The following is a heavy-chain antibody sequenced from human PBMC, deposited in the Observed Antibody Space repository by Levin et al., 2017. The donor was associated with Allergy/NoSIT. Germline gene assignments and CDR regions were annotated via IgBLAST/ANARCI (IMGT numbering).Heavy chain of an antibody. V-gene: IGHV3-66*02. Sequence: GGSLRLSCAASGFTVSSDYMSWVRQAPGKGLEWVSVIYSGGSTYYADSVKGRFTISRDNSKNTLYLQMNSLRAEDTAVYYCARGFSYYYGSGASDYWGQGTLVTVSS. J-gene: IGHJ4*02. D-gene: IGHD3-10*01. CDR1: GFTVSSDY. CDR3: ARGFSYYYGSGASDY. CDR2: IYSGGST.